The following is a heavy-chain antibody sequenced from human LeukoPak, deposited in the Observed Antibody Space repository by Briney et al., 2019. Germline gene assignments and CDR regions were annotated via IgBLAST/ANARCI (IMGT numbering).Heavy chain of an antibody. CDR3: AAARRGCSGGSCYSDYYYYMDV. Sequence: PSETLSLTCAVYGGSFSGYYWGWIRQPPGKGLEWIGEINHSGSTNYNPSLKSRVTISVDTSKNQFSLKLSSVTAADTAVYYCAAARRGCSGGSCYSDYYYYMDVWGKGTTVTVSS. D-gene: IGHD2-15*01. J-gene: IGHJ6*03. V-gene: IGHV4-34*01. CDR1: GGSFSGYY. CDR2: INHSGST.